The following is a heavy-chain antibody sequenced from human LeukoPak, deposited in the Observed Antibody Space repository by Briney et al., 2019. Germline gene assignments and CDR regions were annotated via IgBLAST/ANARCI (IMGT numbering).Heavy chain of an antibody. D-gene: IGHD3-10*01. CDR3: ARALLWFGEPSHIDY. Sequence: ASVKVSFKASGYTFNIYGISWVRQAPGQGVEGMGWITAYNDNTNYAQKLQGRVTITTDTNTSTAYMELRSLRSADTAVYYCARALLWFGEPSHIDYWGQGTLVTASS. V-gene: IGHV1-18*01. CDR1: GYTFNIYG. J-gene: IGHJ4*02. CDR2: ITAYNDNT.